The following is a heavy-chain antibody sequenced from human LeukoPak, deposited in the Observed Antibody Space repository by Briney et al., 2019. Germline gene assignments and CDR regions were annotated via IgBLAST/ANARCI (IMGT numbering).Heavy chain of an antibody. CDR1: GFTFSTYA. V-gene: IGHV3-30*02. CDR3: AKDPSYNWNYLTY. CDR2: IRYDGNNK. J-gene: IGHJ4*02. D-gene: IGHD1-20*01. Sequence: PGGSLRLSCAASGFTFSTYAMHWVRQAPGKGLEWVSFIRYDGNNKYYGDSVKGRFAISRDNSKNTLYLQMNSLRAEDTAVYYCAKDPSYNWNYLTYWGQGTLVTVSS.